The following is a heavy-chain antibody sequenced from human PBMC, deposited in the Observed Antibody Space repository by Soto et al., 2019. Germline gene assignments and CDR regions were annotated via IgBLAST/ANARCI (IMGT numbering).Heavy chain of an antibody. Sequence: QVQLVQSGPEVKKPGASVTVSCKTSGYTFTNYRIGWVRQAPGQGLEWMGWISTYTGNTKSVQKFPGRVTLTTDTSTSTAYMDLRSLTSDDTAVYYCTRWTVTNNWFDPWGQGTLVTVSS. CDR3: TRWTVTNNWFDP. CDR1: GYTFTNYR. D-gene: IGHD4-17*01. J-gene: IGHJ5*02. CDR2: ISTYTGNT. V-gene: IGHV1-18*01.